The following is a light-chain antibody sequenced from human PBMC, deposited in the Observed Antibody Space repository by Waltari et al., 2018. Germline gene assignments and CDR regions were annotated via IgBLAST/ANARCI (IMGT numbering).Light chain of an antibody. CDR2: AAS. J-gene: IGKJ3*01. V-gene: IGKV1-39*01. Sequence: DIQMTQSPSSLSASVGDRVTITCRASQSINSYLNWYQQKPGKAPKLLIYAASSLQSGVPSRFSGSGSGTDFTLTISSLQPEDFATYYCQQSYSTPVTFGPGTKVDIK. CDR1: QSINSY. CDR3: QQSYSTPVT.